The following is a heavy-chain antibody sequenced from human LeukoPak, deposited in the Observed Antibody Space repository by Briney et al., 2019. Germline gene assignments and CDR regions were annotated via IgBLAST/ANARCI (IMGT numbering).Heavy chain of an antibody. J-gene: IGHJ4*02. V-gene: IGHV4-59*01. CDR1: GGSISSYY. CDR2: IYYSGST. CDR3: ARGVPEYYDFWSGYFYYFDY. D-gene: IGHD3-3*01. Sequence: NPSETLSLTCTVSGGSISSYYWSWIRQPPGNGLEWIGYIYYSGSTNYNPSLKSRVTISVDTSKNQFSLKLTSVTAADTAVYYCARGVPEYYDFWSGYFYYFDYWGQGTLVTVSS.